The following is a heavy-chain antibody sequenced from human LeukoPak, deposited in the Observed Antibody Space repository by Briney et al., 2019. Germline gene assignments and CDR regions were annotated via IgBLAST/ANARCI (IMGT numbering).Heavy chain of an antibody. CDR3: ARDHVAVSGCGINDY. CDR1: GYTFTSYG. CDR2: ISGYNGNT. Sequence: ASVKVSCKASGYTFTSYGISWVRQAPGQGLEWMGWISGYNGNTNYAQKLQGRVTMTTDTSTSTAYMELRSLISDDTAVYYCARDHVAVSGCGINDYWGQGTLVTVSS. V-gene: IGHV1-18*01. D-gene: IGHD6-19*01. J-gene: IGHJ4*02.